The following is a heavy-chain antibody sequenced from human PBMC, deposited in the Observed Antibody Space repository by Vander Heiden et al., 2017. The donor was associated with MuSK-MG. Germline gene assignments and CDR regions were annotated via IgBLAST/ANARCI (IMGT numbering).Heavy chain of an antibody. CDR1: GFTFSSYG. CDR2: IRYDGSNK. CDR3: AKDYSPVVAAEVGFDY. Sequence: QVQLVESGGGVVQPGGSLRRSCAASGFTFSSYGMHWVRQAPGKGLEWVAFIRYDGSNKYYADSVKGRFTISRDNSKNTLYLQMNSLRAEDTAVYYCAKDYSPVVAAEVGFDYWGQGTLVTVSS. V-gene: IGHV3-30*02. D-gene: IGHD2-15*01. J-gene: IGHJ4*02.